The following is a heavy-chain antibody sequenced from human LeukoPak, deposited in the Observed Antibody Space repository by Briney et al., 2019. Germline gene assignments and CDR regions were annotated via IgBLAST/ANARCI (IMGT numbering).Heavy chain of an antibody. J-gene: IGHJ4*02. D-gene: IGHD3-10*01. CDR3: ARGLLWFGDHFDY. CDR2: MNPNSGNT. Sequence: GASVKVSCKASGYTFTSYDINWVRQATGQGLEWMGWMNPNSGNTGYAQKFQGRVTMTGNTSISTAYMELSSLRSEDTAVYYCARGLLWFGDHFDYWGQGTLVTVSS. CDR1: GYTFTSYD. V-gene: IGHV1-8*01.